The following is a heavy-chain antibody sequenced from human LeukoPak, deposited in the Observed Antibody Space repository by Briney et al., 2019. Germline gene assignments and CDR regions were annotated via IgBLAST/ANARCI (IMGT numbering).Heavy chain of an antibody. CDR2: IYYSGST. CDR3: ARGRTPWWYFDL. J-gene: IGHJ2*01. CDR1: GGSISSYY. D-gene: IGHD1-1*01. V-gene: IGHV4-59*01. Sequence: PSETLSLTCTVSGGSISSYYWSWIRQPPGKGLEWTGYIYYSGSTNYNPSLKSRVTISVDTSKNQFSLKLSSVTAGDTAVYYCARGRTPWWYFDLWGRGTLVTVSS.